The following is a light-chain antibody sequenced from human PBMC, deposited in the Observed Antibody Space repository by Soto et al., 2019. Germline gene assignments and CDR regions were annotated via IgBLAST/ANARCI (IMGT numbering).Light chain of an antibody. CDR2: AAS. V-gene: IGKV3D-15*01. CDR1: QSVSNS. J-gene: IGKJ1*01. Sequence: ERLMPQSXATMSLAPGEVVTLSCVASQSVSNSLAWYQQKPGQAPRIVILAASTRATAFTHRFSGSGSGKEFTITISSMQYEDFAVYFCQKYNNWHPTCGHGTTV. CDR3: QKYNNWHPT.